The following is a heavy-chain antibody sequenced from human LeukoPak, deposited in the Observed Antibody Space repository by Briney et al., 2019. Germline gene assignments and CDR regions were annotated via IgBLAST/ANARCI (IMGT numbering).Heavy chain of an antibody. CDR2: ISGYNGDT. CDR3: ARDPSNTSGRMIWFDS. D-gene: IGHD2-2*01. CDR1: GYTFTRHG. Sequence: EASVKVSCKASGYTFTRHGISWVRQAPGQGLEWMGWISGYNGDTKFAQKFQGRVSMTTDTSTSTAYMEVRSLRSDDTAMYYCARDPSNTSGRMIWFDSWGQGTLVTVSS. J-gene: IGHJ5*01. V-gene: IGHV1-18*01.